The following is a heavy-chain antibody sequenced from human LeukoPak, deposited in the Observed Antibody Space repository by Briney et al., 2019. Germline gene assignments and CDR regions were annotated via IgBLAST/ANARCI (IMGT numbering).Heavy chain of an antibody. J-gene: IGHJ3*02. V-gene: IGHV3-48*01. CDR3: AKDLRQWFGEPKPAFDI. D-gene: IGHD3-10*01. Sequence: PGGSLRLSCVASGFTFSDFSLNWVRQAPGKGLEWISYIGSAIYYADSVKGRFTISRDNAKNSLYLQMNSLRAEDTAVYYCAKDLRQWFGEPKPAFDIWGQGTMVTVSS. CDR2: IGSAI. CDR1: GFTFSDFS.